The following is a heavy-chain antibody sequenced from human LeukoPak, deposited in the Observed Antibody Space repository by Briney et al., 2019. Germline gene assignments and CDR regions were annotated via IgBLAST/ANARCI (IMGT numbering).Heavy chain of an antibody. V-gene: IGHV3-48*01. CDR1: GFTFSSYS. D-gene: IGHD3-3*01. CDR2: ISSSISTR. J-gene: IGHJ4*02. CDR3: ASASGD. Sequence: GGSLRLSCAASGFTFSSYSMNWVRQAPGKGLEWVSYISSSISTRYYADSVKGRFTISRDNVKNSLYLQMNSLRAEDTAVYYCASASGDWGQGTLVTVSS.